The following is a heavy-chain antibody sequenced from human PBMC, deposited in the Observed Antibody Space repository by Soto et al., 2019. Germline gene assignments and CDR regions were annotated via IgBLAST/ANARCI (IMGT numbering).Heavy chain of an antibody. J-gene: IGHJ4*02. CDR1: GYTFTSYA. CDR3: ARDRIQLWAEFDY. V-gene: IGHV1-3*01. Sequence: ASVKVSCKASGYTFTSYAMHWVRQAPGQRLEWMGWINAGNGNTKYSQKFQGRVTITRDTSASTAYMELSSLRSEDTAVYYCARDRIQLWAEFDYWGQGTLVTVSS. CDR2: INAGNGNT. D-gene: IGHD5-18*01.